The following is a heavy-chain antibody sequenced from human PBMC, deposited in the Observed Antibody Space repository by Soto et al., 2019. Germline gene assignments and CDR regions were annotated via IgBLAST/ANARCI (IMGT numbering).Heavy chain of an antibody. D-gene: IGHD6-19*01. CDR1: GFNFEEYG. CDR2: SNWDGDDT. CDR3: ARGDIAVAVSSDY. V-gene: IGHV3-20*04. J-gene: IGHJ4*02. Sequence: EVHLVESGGRMVRPGESLRLSCAASGFNFEEYGMTWVRQAPGKGLEWVAGSNWDGDDTGYADSVQGRFTIYRDNAKKFLYLQMNSLRVEDTALYYCARGDIAVAVSSDYWGQGPLVTVSS.